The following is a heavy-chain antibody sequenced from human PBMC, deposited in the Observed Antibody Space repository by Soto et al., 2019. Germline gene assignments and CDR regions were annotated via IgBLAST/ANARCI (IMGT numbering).Heavy chain of an antibody. D-gene: IGHD2-2*01. CDR3: SRDPTYCSSTRWLRRPDDAFDI. CDR2: ISSSSSYI. J-gene: IGHJ3*02. V-gene: IGHV3-21*01. CDR1: GFTFSSYS. Sequence: GGSLRLSCAASGFTFSSYSMNWVRQAPGKGLEWVSSISSSSSYIYYADTVKGRFTISRDNAKNSLYLQMNSLRAEDTAVYYCSRDPTYCSSTRWLRRPDDAFDIWGQRNMVTVSS.